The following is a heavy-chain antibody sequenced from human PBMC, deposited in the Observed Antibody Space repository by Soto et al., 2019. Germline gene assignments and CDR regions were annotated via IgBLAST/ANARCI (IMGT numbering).Heavy chain of an antibody. Sequence: GGSLRLSCAASGFTFSSYSMNWVRQAPGKGLEWVSYISSSSSTIYYADSVKGRFTISRDNAKNSLYLQMNSLRDEDTAVYYCARGSDCSGGSCYYRTPNFDYWGQGTLVTVSS. CDR3: ARGSDCSGGSCYYRTPNFDY. CDR2: ISSSSSTI. V-gene: IGHV3-48*02. D-gene: IGHD2-15*01. J-gene: IGHJ4*02. CDR1: GFTFSSYS.